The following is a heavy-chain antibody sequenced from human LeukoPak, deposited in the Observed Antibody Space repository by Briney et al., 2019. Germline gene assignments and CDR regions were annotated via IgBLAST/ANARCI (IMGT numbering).Heavy chain of an antibody. CDR3: ARGPNPYGGKQSRRWFDL. D-gene: IGHD4-23*01. J-gene: IGHJ5*02. CDR1: GGSFSGYY. V-gene: IGHV4-34*01. CDR2: INHSGST. Sequence: SETLSLTCAVYGGSFSGYYWSWIRQPPGKGLEWIGEINHSGSTNYNPSLKSRVTISVDTSKNQFSLKLSSVTAADTAVYYCARGPNPYGGKQSRRWFDLWGQGTLVTVSS.